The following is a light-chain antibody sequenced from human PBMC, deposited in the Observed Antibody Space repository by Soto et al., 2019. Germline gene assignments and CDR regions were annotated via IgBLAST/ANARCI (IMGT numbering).Light chain of an antibody. CDR1: QSVNNY. V-gene: IGKV3-11*01. Sequence: EIVLTQSPATLSLSPCERASLSCKASQSVNNYLAWYQQKPGQVPRLLIYDASNRATGIPARFSGSGSGTDFTLTISSLQSEDFALYYCQQRSNWPRTFGQGTKVDIK. CDR2: DAS. CDR3: QQRSNWPRT. J-gene: IGKJ1*01.